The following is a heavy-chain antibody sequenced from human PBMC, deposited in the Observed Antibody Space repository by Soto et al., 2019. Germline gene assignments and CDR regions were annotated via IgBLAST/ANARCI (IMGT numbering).Heavy chain of an antibody. CDR3: ARGRLDDRSGWTTYFEY. CDR1: GFTFSCYS. V-gene: IGHV3-64*01. CDR2: INTNGVNT. D-gene: IGHD6-19*01. Sequence: VQLVESGGGLVQPGGSLRLSCSASGFTFSCYSMFWVRQAPGKGLEYVSAINTNGVNTFYAKSVKGRFTISIDNSKNTTYLQMGIKRCEDIAVYYCARGRLDDRSGWTTYFEYWCKGNLVTVSS. J-gene: IGHJ4*02.